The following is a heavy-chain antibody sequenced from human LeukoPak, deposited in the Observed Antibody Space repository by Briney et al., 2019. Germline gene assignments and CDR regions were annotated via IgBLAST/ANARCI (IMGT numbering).Heavy chain of an antibody. CDR3: AKDHDFWSGYYDY. CDR2: ITSSGST. D-gene: IGHD3-3*01. Sequence: GGSLRLSCAASGFTFSGYEMNWVRQAPGKGLEWVSYITSSGSTHYGDSVKGRFTISRDNAKDSLYLQMNSLRAEDTAVYYCAKDHDFWSGYYDYWGQGTLVTVSS. J-gene: IGHJ4*02. V-gene: IGHV3-48*03. CDR1: GFTFSGYE.